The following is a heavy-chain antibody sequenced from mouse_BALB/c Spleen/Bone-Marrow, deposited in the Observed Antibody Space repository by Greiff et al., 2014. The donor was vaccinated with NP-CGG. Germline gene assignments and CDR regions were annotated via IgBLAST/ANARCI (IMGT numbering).Heavy chain of an antibody. CDR2: IDPANGNT. D-gene: IGHD1-1*01. V-gene: IGHV14-3*02. J-gene: IGHJ3*01. CDR1: GFNIKDTY. Sequence: EVQLQQSGAELVKPGASVKLSCTASGFNIKDTYMHWVKQRPEQGLEWIGRIDPANGNTKYDPKFQGKATITADTSSNTAYLQLSSLTSEDTAVYYCAPYYYGSSWGFAYWGQGTLVTVSA. CDR3: APYYYGSSWGFAY.